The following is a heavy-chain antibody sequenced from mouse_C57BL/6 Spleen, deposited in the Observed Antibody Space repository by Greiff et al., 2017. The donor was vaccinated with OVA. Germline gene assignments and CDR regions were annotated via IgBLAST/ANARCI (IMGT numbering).Heavy chain of an antibody. J-gene: IGHJ1*03. CDR2: ISNGGGST. Sequence: DVMLVESGGGLVQPGGSLKLSCAASGFTFSDYYMYWVRQTPEKRLEWVAYISNGGGSTYYPDTVKGRFTISRDNAKNTLYLQMSRLKSEDTAMYYCARHSLRGGYFDVWGTGTTVTVSS. CDR1: GFTFSDYY. V-gene: IGHV5-12*01. CDR3: ARHSLRGGYFDV. D-gene: IGHD6-5*01.